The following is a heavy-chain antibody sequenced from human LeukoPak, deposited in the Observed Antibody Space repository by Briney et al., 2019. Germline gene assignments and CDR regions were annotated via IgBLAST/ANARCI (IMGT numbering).Heavy chain of an antibody. Sequence: ASVKVSCKASGYTFTRYGIAWVRQAPGQGLEWMGWISAYNGNADYAQKLQGRVTMTPDTSTSTAYMELSSLRSEDTAVYYCARGGMSTSPTLDSYYYYMDVWGKGTTVTVSS. D-gene: IGHD2-2*01. CDR2: ISAYNGNA. CDR3: ARGGMSTSPTLDSYYYYMDV. CDR1: GYTFTRYG. V-gene: IGHV1-18*01. J-gene: IGHJ6*03.